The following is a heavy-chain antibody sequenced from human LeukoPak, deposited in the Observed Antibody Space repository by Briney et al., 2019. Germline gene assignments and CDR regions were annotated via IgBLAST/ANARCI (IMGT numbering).Heavy chain of an antibody. V-gene: IGHV1-45*02. J-gene: IGHJ3*02. CDR3: ARSPFSGDDDAFDI. CDR1: GYIFTYRY. Sequence: SVKVSCKASGYIFTYRYLHWVRQAPGQALEWMGWITPFNGNTNYAQQFQDRVTITRDRSRNTVYMELNSLRFEDTAMYYCARSPFSGDDDAFDIWGQGTMVTVSS. CDR2: ITPFNGNT. D-gene: IGHD5-12*01.